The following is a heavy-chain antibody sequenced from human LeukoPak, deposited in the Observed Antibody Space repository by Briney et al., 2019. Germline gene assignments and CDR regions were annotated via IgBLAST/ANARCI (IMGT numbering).Heavy chain of an antibody. V-gene: IGHV3-23*01. J-gene: IGHJ4*02. CDR3: ARGALIPDF. Sequence: GGSLRLSCAASGFTFSSYTMTWVRQAPGKGLAWVSSISKSDGSTYYADSVKGRFTISRDNSKNTVYLHMDSLRVEDTAIYYCARGALIPDFRGQGTLVTVSS. CDR2: ISKSDGST. CDR1: GFTFSSYT. D-gene: IGHD2-21*01.